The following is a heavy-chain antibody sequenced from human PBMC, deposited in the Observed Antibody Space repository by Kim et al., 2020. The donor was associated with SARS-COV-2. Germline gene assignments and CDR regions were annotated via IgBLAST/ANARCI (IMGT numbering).Heavy chain of an antibody. Sequence: SETLSLTCTVSGGSISSSSYYWGWIRQSPGKGLEWIGSIYYSGSTYYNPSLKSRVTMSVDTSKNQFSLKLSSVTAADTAVYSCARVSSTWYTPYYFDYWGQGTLVTVSS. D-gene: IGHD6-13*01. V-gene: IGHV4-39*07. CDR1: GGSISSSSYY. CDR3: ARVSSTWYTPYYFDY. J-gene: IGHJ4*02. CDR2: IYYSGST.